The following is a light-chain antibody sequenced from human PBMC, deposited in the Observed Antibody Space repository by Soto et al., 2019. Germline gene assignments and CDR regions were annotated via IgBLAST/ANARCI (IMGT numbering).Light chain of an antibody. CDR3: QQYNNWPTIT. CDR2: GAS. CDR1: QSVSNN. Sequence: ETVMTQSPATLSMSPGERATLSCRASQSVSNNLAWYQQKAGQAPRLLIYGASARATGVPARFSGSGSGTEFTLTISSLQSEDFAMYYCQQYNNWPTITFGQGTRLDIK. J-gene: IGKJ5*01. V-gene: IGKV3-15*01.